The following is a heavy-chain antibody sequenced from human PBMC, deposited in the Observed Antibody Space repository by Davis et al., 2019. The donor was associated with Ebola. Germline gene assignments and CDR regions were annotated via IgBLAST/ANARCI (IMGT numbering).Heavy chain of an antibody. CDR3: ARARTTGTRYYYYYGMDV. Sequence: AASVTVSCKASGGTFSSYAISWVRQAPGQGLEWMGGIIPIFGTANYAQKFQGRVTITADESTSTAYMELSSLRSEDTAVYYCARARTTGTRYYYYYGMDVWGQGTTVTVSS. CDR1: GGTFSSYA. V-gene: IGHV1-69*13. D-gene: IGHD1-1*01. CDR2: IIPIFGTA. J-gene: IGHJ6*02.